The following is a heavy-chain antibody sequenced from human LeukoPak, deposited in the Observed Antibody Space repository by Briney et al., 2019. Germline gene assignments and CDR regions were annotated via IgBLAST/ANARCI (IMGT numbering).Heavy chain of an antibody. D-gene: IGHD3-10*01. Sequence: SETLSLTCTVSGGSISSGDYYWSWIRQPPGKGLEWIGYIYYSGSTYSNPSLNSRVTISVDTSKNQFSLNLTSVTAADTAVYYCARQIGDTGRHFDYWGQGTLVTVSS. V-gene: IGHV4-30-4*08. J-gene: IGHJ4*02. CDR3: ARQIGDTGRHFDY. CDR1: GGSISSGDYY. CDR2: IYYSGST.